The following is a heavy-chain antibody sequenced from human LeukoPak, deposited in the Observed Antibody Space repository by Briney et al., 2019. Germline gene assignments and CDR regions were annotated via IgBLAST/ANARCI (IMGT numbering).Heavy chain of an antibody. CDR3: ARVPESSYCSSPSCYYYYYMDV. CDR2: INPSGGST. J-gene: IGHJ6*03. D-gene: IGHD2-2*01. V-gene: IGHV1-46*01. Sequence: ASVTVSCKASGYTFTSYYMHWVRQAPGQGLEWMGIINPSGGSTIYAQKFQGRVTMTRDTSTSTVYMGLSSLRSEDTAVYYCARVPESSYCSSPSCYYYYYMDVWGKGTTVTVSS. CDR1: GYTFTSYY.